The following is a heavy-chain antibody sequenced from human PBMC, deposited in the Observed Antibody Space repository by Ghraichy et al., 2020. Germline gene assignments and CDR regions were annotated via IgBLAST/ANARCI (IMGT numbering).Heavy chain of an antibody. CDR3: ARGLPLSGSYFDTCMDV. CDR1: GFTFSSYA. J-gene: IGHJ6*02. CDR2: ISYDGSNK. V-gene: IGHV3-30*04. D-gene: IGHD1-26*01. Sequence: GGSLRLSCAASGFTFSSYAMHWVRQAPGKGLEWVAVISYDGSNKYYADSVKGRFTISRDNSKNTLYLQMNSLRAEDTAVYYCARGLPLSGSYFDTCMDVWGQGTTVTVSS.